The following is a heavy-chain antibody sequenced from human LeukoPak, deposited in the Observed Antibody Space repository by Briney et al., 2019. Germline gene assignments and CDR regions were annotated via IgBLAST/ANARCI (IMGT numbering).Heavy chain of an antibody. CDR3: AREGSILTGY. CDR1: GFTFSSYS. CDR2: ISSSSGYI. Sequence: GGSLRLSCAASGFTFSSYSMNWVRQAPGKGLEWVSSISSSSGYIYYADSVKGRFTISRDNAKNSLYLQMNSLRAEDTAVYYCAREGSILTGYWGQGTLVTVSS. D-gene: IGHD3-9*01. V-gene: IGHV3-21*01. J-gene: IGHJ4*02.